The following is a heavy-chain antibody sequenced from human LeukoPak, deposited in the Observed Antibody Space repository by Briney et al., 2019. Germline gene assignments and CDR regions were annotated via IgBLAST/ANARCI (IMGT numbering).Heavy chain of an antibody. CDR3: ARSSIAARAYYYYMDV. V-gene: IGHV1-2*02. J-gene: IGHJ6*03. D-gene: IGHD6-6*01. CDR1: GYTFTGYY. Sequence: ASVKVSCKASGYTFTGYYMHWVRQAPGQGLEWMGWINPNSGGTNYAQKFQGRVTMTRDTSISTAYMELSRLRSDDTAVYYCARSSIAARAYYYYMDVWGKGTTVTVSS. CDR2: INPNSGGT.